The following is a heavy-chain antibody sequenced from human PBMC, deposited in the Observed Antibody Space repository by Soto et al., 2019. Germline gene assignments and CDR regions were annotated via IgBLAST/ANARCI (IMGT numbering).Heavy chain of an antibody. D-gene: IGHD3-3*01. CDR1: GYTFTGYY. Sequence: ASVKVSCKASGYTFTGYYMHWVRQAPGQGLEWMGWINPNSGGTNYAQKLQGWVTMTRDTSMSTAYMELSRLRSDDTAVYYCARGGSIFGVAIKGANDYWGQGTLVTVSS. V-gene: IGHV1-2*04. J-gene: IGHJ4*02. CDR3: ARGGSIFGVAIKGANDY. CDR2: INPNSGGT.